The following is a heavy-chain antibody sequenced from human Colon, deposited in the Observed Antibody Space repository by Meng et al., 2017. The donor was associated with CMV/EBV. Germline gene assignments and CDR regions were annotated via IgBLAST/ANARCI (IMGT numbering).Heavy chain of an antibody. J-gene: IGHJ5*01. CDR2: ISWAGNSA. CDR1: GFTFSDYT. CDR3: AKDRTPAELFDSSGYCSDS. Sequence: GESLKISCVGSGFTFSDYTINWVRQPPGKGLEWVSHISWAGNSAYYVDSVKGRFTVSRDNSENSVYLQMDSLRAEDTAFYYCAKDRTPAELFDSSGYCSDSWGQGTLVTVSS. D-gene: IGHD3-22*01. V-gene: IGHV3-43*01.